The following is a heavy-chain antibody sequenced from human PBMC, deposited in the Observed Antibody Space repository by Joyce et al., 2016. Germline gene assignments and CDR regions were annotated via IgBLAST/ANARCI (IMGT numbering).Heavy chain of an antibody. CDR1: GDIFNAYG. V-gene: IGHV1-69*01. D-gene: IGHD3-3*01. CDR3: ARGRGDDFWSGYYGSIDY. J-gene: IGHJ4*02. CDR2: IVPMSATT. Sequence: QVQLEQSGAEVKKPGSSVKVSCKTSGDIFNAYGINWVRQAPGKGLEWLGGIVPMSATTDYAQKFRGRLTISAHEPTSTVYMELSSLRSDDTGTYYCARGRGDDFWSGYYGSIDYWGQGTLVSVSS.